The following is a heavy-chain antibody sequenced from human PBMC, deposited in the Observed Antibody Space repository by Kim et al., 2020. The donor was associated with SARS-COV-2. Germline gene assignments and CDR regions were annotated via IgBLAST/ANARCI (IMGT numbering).Heavy chain of an antibody. CDR2: INHSGST. J-gene: IGHJ4*02. CDR3: ARRVAAGHSPLPY. Sequence: SETLSLTCAVYGGSFSGYYWSWIRQPPGKGLEWIGEINHSGSTNYNPSLKSRVTISVDTSKNQFSLKLSSVTAADTAVYYCARRVAAGHSPLPYWGQGTLVTVSS. V-gene: IGHV4-34*01. CDR1: GGSFSGYY. D-gene: IGHD6-13*01.